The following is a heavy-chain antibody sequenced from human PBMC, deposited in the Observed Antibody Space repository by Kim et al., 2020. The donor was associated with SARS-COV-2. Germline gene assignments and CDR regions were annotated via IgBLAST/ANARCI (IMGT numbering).Heavy chain of an antibody. CDR1: GFTFSDHY. CDR2: IRGKATSYST. V-gene: IGHV3-72*01. Sequence: GGSLRLSCAASGFTFSDHYMDWVRQAPGKGLEWVGRIRGKATSYSTEYAASVKGRFTIAKDDSRDSVYLQMNSLKTEDTAVYYYARIDILADCCGQGTLV. J-gene: IGHJ4*02. CDR3: ARIDILADC. D-gene: IGHD5-12*01.